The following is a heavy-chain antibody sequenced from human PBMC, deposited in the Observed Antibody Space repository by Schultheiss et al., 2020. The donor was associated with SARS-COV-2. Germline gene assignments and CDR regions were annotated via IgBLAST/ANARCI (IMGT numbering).Heavy chain of an antibody. CDR1: GGSISSGDYY. CDR3: ARGIEYGTSSSFDY. CDR2: IHTSGST. Sequence: SETLSLTCTVSGGSISSGDYYWSWIRQSAGKGLEWIGRIHTSGSTNYNPSLKSRVTISVDRSKNQFSLKLSSVTAADTAVYYCARGIEYGTSSSFDYWGQGTLVTVSS. J-gene: IGHJ4*02. V-gene: IGHV4-61*02. D-gene: IGHD6-6*01.